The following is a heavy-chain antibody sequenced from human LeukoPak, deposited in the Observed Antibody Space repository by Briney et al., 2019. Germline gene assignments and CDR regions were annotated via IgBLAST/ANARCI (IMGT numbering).Heavy chain of an antibody. CDR3: ASGPYYGSGRSYYYGMDV. CDR1: GGTLSSYA. V-gene: IGHV1-69*13. CDR2: IIPIFGTA. J-gene: IGHJ6*04. D-gene: IGHD3-10*01. Sequence: ASVKVSCKASGGTLSSYAISWVRQAPGQGLEWMGGIIPIFGTANYAQKFQGRVTITADESTSTAYMELSSLRSEDTAVYYCASGPYYGSGRSYYYGMDVWGKGTTVTVSS.